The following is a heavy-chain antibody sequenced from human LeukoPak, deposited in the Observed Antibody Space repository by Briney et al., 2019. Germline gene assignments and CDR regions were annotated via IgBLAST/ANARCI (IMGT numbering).Heavy chain of an antibody. CDR3: AICEMVTNHCDY. V-gene: IGHV4-59*08. J-gene: IGHJ4*02. Sequence: SETLSLTCTVSGGSINSYYWSWIRQPPGKGLEWIGYIYSSGSTKYNPSLQSRVSISVDTSKNQFSLELSSVTAADTAVYFCAICEMVTNHCDYWGQGTLVTVSS. D-gene: IGHD2-21*02. CDR1: GGSINSYY. CDR2: IYSSGST.